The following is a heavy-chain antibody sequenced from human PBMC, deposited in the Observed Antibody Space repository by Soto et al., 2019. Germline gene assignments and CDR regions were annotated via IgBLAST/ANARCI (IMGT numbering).Heavy chain of an antibody. D-gene: IGHD4-17*01. Sequence: LSLTCTVSGESIATGAFYWSWIRLQSGKGPEWIGSIFYAGDTYYNPSLKSRVEISLDGSQNQFSLNLRSVTAADTAVYYCAREGDYRTWFEPWGPGTLVTVSS. CDR2: IFYAGDT. CDR1: GESIATGAFY. J-gene: IGHJ5*02. V-gene: IGHV4-31*03. CDR3: AREGDYRTWFEP.